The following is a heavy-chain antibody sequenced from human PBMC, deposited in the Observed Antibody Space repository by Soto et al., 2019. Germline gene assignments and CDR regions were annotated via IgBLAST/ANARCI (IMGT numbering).Heavy chain of an antibody. CDR3: ARENYYGSGSYYREAFDL. J-gene: IGHJ3*01. V-gene: IGHV1-69*01. Sequence: QVQLVQSGAEVTKPGSSVKVSCKASGGTFSSYGIHWVRQAPGQGLEWMGGIIPMSGTPNYAQKLKGRVAIGVDESTGAAYIEVSSLRSEDTAMYYCARENYYGSGSYYREAFDLWGQGTMVAVSS. D-gene: IGHD3-10*01. CDR2: IIPMSGTP. CDR1: GGTFSSYG.